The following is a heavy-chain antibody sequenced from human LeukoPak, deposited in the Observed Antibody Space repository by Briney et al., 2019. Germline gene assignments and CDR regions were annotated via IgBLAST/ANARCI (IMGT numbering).Heavy chain of an antibody. CDR3: ARDGTSTDDY. J-gene: IGHJ4*02. CDR2: ISGNNDNP. V-gene: IGHV1-18*01. CDR1: GYTFINFG. Sequence: GASVKVSCTASGYTFINFGINWVRQAPGQGLEWIAWISGNNDNPNYGQKFQGRFTVTTDSSTSTAYMELRNLRSDDTAVYYCARDGTSTDDYWGQGTLVTVSS. D-gene: IGHD2-2*01.